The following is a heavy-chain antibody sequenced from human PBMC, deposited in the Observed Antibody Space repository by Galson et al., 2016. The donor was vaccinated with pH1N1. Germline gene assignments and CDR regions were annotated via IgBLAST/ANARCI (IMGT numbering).Heavy chain of an antibody. J-gene: IGHJ5*02. V-gene: IGHV1-3*01. CDR2: FNAVNGNT. CDR3: ARGPQIVVVEAATPGWFDT. CDR1: GYTFTSYV. D-gene: IGHD2-15*01. Sequence: SVKVSCKASGYTFTSYVIHWVRQAPGQRLEWMGWFNAVNGNTNYSQKFQDRVTITTDTSASTAYMELSSLRSEDTALYYCARGPQIVVVEAATPGWFDTWGQGTQLTVSS.